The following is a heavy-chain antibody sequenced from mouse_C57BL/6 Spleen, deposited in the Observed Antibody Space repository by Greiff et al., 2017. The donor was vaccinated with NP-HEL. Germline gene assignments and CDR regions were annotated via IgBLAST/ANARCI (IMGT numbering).Heavy chain of an antibody. CDR3: ARSTDY. J-gene: IGHJ4*01. Sequence: QVQLQQSGAELVRPGTSVKLSCKASGYAFTNYLIEWVKQRPGQGLEWIGVINPGSGGTNYNEKFKGKATLTADKSSSTAYMQLSSLTSEDSAVYFCARSTDYWGQGTSVTVSS. CDR1: GYAFTNYL. V-gene: IGHV1-54*01. CDR2: INPGSGGT.